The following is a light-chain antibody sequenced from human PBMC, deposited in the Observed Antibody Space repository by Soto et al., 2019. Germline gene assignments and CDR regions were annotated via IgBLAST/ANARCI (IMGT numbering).Light chain of an antibody. Sequence: EIVMTQSPATLSVPPGERATLSCRASQTVSSNLAWYQQKPGQAPRLLIYDTSTRATGIPARFSGSGSGTEFTLTISSLQSEDFAVYYCQQYNNWPPLTFGGGTKVEIK. CDR3: QQYNNWPPLT. CDR2: DTS. CDR1: QTVSSN. J-gene: IGKJ4*01. V-gene: IGKV3-15*01.